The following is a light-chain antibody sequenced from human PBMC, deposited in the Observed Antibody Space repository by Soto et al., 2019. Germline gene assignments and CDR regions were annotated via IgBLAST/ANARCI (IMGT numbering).Light chain of an antibody. CDR1: QSISNW. V-gene: IGKV1-5*01. CDR2: DAS. J-gene: IGKJ3*01. Sequence: DIQMAQSPSTLSASVGDRVTITRRATQSISNWLAWYQQKPGKAPKLLIYDASSLENGVPSRFSGGGSGTEFILTISSLQPDDFATYYCQQYNSYPLFGPGTKVDIK. CDR3: QQYNSYPL.